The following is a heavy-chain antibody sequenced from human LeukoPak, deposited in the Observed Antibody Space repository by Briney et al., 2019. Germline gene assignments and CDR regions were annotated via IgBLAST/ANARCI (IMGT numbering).Heavy chain of an antibody. CDR1: GVTFGSYG. V-gene: IGHV3-30*18. J-gene: IGHJ4*02. CDR3: AKDQGYTYGHSFDY. CDR2: ISYDGSNE. D-gene: IGHD5-18*01. Sequence: GGSLRLSCEASGVTFGSYGMHWVRQAPGKGLEWEALISYDGSNEYYGDSVKGRFTISRDNSKSTLYLQMNSLRAEDTAVYYCAKDQGYTYGHSFDYWGQGTLVTVSS.